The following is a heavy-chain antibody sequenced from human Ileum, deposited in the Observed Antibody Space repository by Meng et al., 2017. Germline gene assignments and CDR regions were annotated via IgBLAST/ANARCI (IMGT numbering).Heavy chain of an antibody. Sequence: GRVQKWGRGLLKPSGTLSLTCAVYGGSFSGYYWSWIRQPPGKGLEWIGEINHSGSTNYNPSLKSRVTISVDTSKNQFSLKLSSVTAADTAVYYCARVSSMIMVYGGSYFDYWGQGTLVTVSS. CDR1: GGSFSGYY. D-gene: IGHD2-8*01. CDR2: INHSGST. CDR3: ARVSSMIMVYGGSYFDY. V-gene: IGHV4-34*01. J-gene: IGHJ4*02.